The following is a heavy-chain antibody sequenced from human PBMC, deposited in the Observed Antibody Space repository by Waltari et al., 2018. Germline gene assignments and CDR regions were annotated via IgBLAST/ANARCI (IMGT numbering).Heavy chain of an antibody. V-gene: IGHV4-4*02. J-gene: IGHJ4*02. CDR3: ARDRGRGLSLDS. D-gene: IGHD2-15*01. CDR2: IHGSGRT. CDR1: GDSMNRNNW. Sequence: QLQLQQSGPGLVKPSESLSLTCAVSGDSMNRNNWWSWVRQSPGKGLEWIGQIHGSGRTNYNPSLEGRVTVSIDTSNNQFSLKVSYATAADTAVYYCARDRGRGLSLDSWGQGSLVTVSP.